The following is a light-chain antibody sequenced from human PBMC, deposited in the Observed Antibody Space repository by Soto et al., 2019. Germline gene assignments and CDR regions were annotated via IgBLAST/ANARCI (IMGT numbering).Light chain of an antibody. J-gene: IGLJ3*02. CDR2: EVS. Sequence: QSALTQPASVSASPGQSITISCAGTSSDVGGYNYVSWYQQYPGKAPKLIIYEVSNRPSGVSNRFSGSKSGNTASLTISGLQAEDDADYCCNSYTSSTTVVFGGGTKVTVL. V-gene: IGLV2-14*01. CDR3: NSYTSSTTVV. CDR1: SSDVGGYNY.